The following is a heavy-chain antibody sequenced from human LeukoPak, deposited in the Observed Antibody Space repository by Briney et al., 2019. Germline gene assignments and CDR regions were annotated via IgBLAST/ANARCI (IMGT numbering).Heavy chain of an antibody. CDR2: INPSGGST. D-gene: IGHD3-9*01. CDR1: GYTFTSYY. CDR3: ARGFRYYDILTGCYEGGYFDY. J-gene: IGHJ4*02. Sequence: ASVKNSCKASGYTFTSYYMHWVREAPGQGLEWMGIINPSGGSTSYAQKFQGRVTMTRDTSISTAYMELSRLRSDDTAVYYCARGFRYYDILTGCYEGGYFDYWGQGTLVTVSS. V-gene: IGHV1-46*01.